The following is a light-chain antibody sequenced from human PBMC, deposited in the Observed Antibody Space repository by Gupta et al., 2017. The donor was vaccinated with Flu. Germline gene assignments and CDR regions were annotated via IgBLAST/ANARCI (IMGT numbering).Light chain of an antibody. J-gene: IGLJ1*01. CDR1: TSNIGSNP. Sequence: QSVLPQPPSASGTPGQRVTISCSGSTSNIGSNPVNWYQQLPGTAPKLLIYNNNQRPSGVPDRFSGSKSGTSASLAISGLQSEDDTDYYCAAWDDSLGGFYVFGTGTKVTVL. V-gene: IGLV1-44*01. CDR2: NNN. CDR3: AAWDDSLGGFYV.